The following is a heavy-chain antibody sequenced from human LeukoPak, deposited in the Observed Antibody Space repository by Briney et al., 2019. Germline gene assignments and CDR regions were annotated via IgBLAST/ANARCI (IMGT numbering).Heavy chain of an antibody. V-gene: IGHV3-48*02. CDR3: ARDNRRSWGYFDY. D-gene: IGHD6-13*01. CDR2: ISSSSSTI. Sequence: PGGSLRRSCAASGFTFSSYSMNWVRQAPGKGLEWVAYISSSSSTIYYADSVKGRFTISRDNAKNSLYLQMNSLRDEDTAVYYCARDNRRSWGYFDYWGQGTLVTVSS. J-gene: IGHJ4*02. CDR1: GFTFSSYS.